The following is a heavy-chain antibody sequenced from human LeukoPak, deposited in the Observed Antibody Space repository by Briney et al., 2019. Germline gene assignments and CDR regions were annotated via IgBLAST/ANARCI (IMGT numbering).Heavy chain of an antibody. V-gene: IGHV1-46*01. CDR3: ARLHDYYWYFDL. D-gene: IGHD5-12*01. CDR2: INPSGGST. J-gene: IGHJ2*01. CDR1: GYTFIRNH. Sequence: ASVKVSCKASGYTFIRNHIHWVRQAPGQGLEWMGIINPSGGSTTYAQKFQGRVTMTRDMSTSTVYMELSSLRSEDTAVYYCARLHDYYWYFDLWGRGTLVTVSS.